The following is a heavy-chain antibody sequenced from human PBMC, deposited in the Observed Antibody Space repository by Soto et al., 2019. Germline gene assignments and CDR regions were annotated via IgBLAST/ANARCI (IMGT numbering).Heavy chain of an antibody. Sequence: SETLSLTCTASGGSISSSSYYWGWIRQPPGKGLEWIGSIYYSGSTYYNPSLKSRVTISVDTSKNQFSLKLSSVTAADTAVYYCARGEAVARVYDVFDIWGKGTMVTVS. CDR3: ARGEAVARVYDVFDI. CDR1: GGSISSSSYY. CDR2: IYYSGST. V-gene: IGHV4-39*01. J-gene: IGHJ3*02. D-gene: IGHD6-19*01.